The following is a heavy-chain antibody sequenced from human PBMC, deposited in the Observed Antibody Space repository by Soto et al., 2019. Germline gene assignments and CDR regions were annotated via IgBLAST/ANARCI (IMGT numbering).Heavy chain of an antibody. Sequence: SGPTLVNPTQTLMLTCTFSGFSLSTSGVGVGWIRQPPGKALEWLALIYWDDDKRYSPSLKSRLTITKDTSKNQVVLTMTNMDPVDTATYYCALEGQTGYSSSWIAFDIWGQGTMVTVSS. CDR3: ALEGQTGYSSSWIAFDI. J-gene: IGHJ3*02. D-gene: IGHD6-13*01. V-gene: IGHV2-5*02. CDR1: GFSLSTSGVG. CDR2: IYWDDDK.